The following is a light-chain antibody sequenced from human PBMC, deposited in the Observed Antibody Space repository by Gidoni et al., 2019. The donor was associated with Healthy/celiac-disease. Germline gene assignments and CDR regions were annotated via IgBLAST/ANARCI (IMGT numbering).Light chain of an antibody. CDR1: QSVLYRSKHKNY. J-gene: IGKJ1*01. CDR2: WAS. V-gene: IGKV4-1*01. CDR3: QQYYSIPWT. Sequence: DIVLTQSPDSLAVSLGERATINCKSSQSVLYRSKHKNYLTWYQQKPGQPPKLLIYWASTRESGVPDRFSGSGSGTDFTLTISSLQAEDVAVYYCQQYYSIPWTFGQGTKVEIK.